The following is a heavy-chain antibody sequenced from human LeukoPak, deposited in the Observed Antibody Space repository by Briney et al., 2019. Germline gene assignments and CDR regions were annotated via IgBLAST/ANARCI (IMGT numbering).Heavy chain of an antibody. CDR3: ARDAVITFGGVIGLGGFDI. CDR2: IYTSGST. D-gene: IGHD3-16*02. Sequence: PSETLSLTCTVSGGSINSDYYHWSWIRQPAGKGLEWIGRIYTSGSTNYSPSLKSRVTISVDTSKNQFSLKLSSVTAADTAVYYCARDAVITFGGVIGLGGFDIWGQGTMVTVSS. CDR1: GGSINSDYYH. V-gene: IGHV4-61*02. J-gene: IGHJ3*02.